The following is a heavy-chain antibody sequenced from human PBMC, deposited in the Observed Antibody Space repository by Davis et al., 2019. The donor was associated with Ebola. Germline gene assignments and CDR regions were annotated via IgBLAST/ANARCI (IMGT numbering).Heavy chain of an antibody. V-gene: IGHV4-34*01. CDR3: ARGGLLLEWLFLDV. J-gene: IGHJ6*02. CDR1: GGSFSDYD. CDR2: INHSGST. Sequence: SETLSLTCAVYGGSFSDYDWSWIRQPPGKGLEWIGEINHSGSTNYNASLKSRVTISVDTSKNQFSLKLSSVTAADTAVYYCARGGLLLEWLFLDVWGQGTTVTVSS. D-gene: IGHD3-3*01.